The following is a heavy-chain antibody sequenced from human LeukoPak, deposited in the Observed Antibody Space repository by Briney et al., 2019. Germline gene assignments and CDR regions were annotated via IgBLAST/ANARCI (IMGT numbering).Heavy chain of an antibody. CDR1: GFTFSSYS. Sequence: GGSLRLSCAASGFTFSSYSMNWVRQAPGKGLEWVSSISSSSSYIYCADSVKGRFTISRDNAKNSLYLQMNSLRAEDTAVYYCARGSSGSSREDDYWGQGTLVTVSS. D-gene: IGHD1-26*01. J-gene: IGHJ4*02. CDR2: ISSSSSYI. CDR3: ARGSSGSSREDDY. V-gene: IGHV3-21*01.